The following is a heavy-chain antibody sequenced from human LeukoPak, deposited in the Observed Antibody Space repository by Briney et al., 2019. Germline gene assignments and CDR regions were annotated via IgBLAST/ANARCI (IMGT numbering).Heavy chain of an antibody. V-gene: IGHV3-30*14. Sequence: GGSLRLSCAASGFTFSSYAMHWVRQAPGKGLEWVAVISYDGSNKYYADSVKGRFTISRDKSKNTLYLQMNSLRAEETAVYYCARDPAPLWRCDSSGYLDYWGQGTMLTASS. CDR2: ISYDGSNK. CDR1: GFTFSSYA. CDR3: ARDPAPLWRCDSSGYLDY. J-gene: IGHJ4*02. D-gene: IGHD3-22*01.